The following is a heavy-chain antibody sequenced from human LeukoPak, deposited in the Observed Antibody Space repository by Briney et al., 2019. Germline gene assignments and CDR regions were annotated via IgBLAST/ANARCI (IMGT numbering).Heavy chain of an antibody. CDR3: ATAAVGATGIDI. CDR1: GFTFSSYG. Sequence: GGSLRLSCAASGFTFSSYGMHWVRQAPGKGLEWVAFIRYDGSNKYYADSVKGRFTISRDNSKNPLYLQMNSLRAEDTAVYYCATAAVGATGIDIWGQGTMVTVSS. J-gene: IGHJ3*02. V-gene: IGHV3-30*02. D-gene: IGHD1-26*01. CDR2: IRYDGSNK.